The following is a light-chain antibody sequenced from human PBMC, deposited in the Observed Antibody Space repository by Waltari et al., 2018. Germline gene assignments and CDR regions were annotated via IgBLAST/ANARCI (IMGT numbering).Light chain of an antibody. CDR3: QQSYNMWA. CDR1: ESIRTY. V-gene: IGKV1-39*01. Sequence: DIQMTQSPSSLSASVGDRVTITCRASESIRTYLNWYQHTAGRAPKLLIYATSSLQSGVPSRFSSSGSETDFTLTITSLQPEDFATYYCQQSYNMWAFGQGTKVEIK. J-gene: IGKJ1*01. CDR2: ATS.